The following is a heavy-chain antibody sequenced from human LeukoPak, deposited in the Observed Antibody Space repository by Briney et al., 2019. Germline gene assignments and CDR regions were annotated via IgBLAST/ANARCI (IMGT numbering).Heavy chain of an antibody. CDR3: ARDLAAAGPPADYGMDV. J-gene: IGHJ6*02. D-gene: IGHD6-13*01. V-gene: IGHV3-53*01. Sequence: GGSLRLSCEASGFTFSSYGMTWVRQAPGKGLEWVSVIYSGGNTYYADSVKGRFTISRDNSKNTLYLQMNSLRAEDTAVYYCARDLAAAGPPADYGMDVWGQGTTVTVSS. CDR1: GFTFSSYG. CDR2: IYSGGNT.